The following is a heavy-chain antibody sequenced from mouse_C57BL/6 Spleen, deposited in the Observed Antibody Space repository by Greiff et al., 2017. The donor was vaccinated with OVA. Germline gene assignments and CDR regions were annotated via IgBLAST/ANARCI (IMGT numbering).Heavy chain of an antibody. J-gene: IGHJ3*01. CDR2: INPNNGGT. CDR3: ARRDYDYAY. Sequence: VQLQQSGPELVKPGASVKISCKASGYTFTDYYMNWVKQSHGKSLEWIGDINPNNGGTSYNQKFKGKATLTVDKSSSTAYMELRSLTSEDSAVYYCARRDYDYAYWGQGTLVTVSA. CDR1: GYTFTDYY. V-gene: IGHV1-26*01. D-gene: IGHD2-4*01.